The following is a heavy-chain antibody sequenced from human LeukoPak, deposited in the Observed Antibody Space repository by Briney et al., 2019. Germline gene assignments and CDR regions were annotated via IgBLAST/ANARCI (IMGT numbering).Heavy chain of an antibody. CDR1: GNSFNTYW. CDR2: IYPDDSDT. V-gene: IGHV5-51*01. J-gene: IGHJ3*01. D-gene: IGHD3-22*01. CDR3: AREYYYDSSGYDAFDL. Sequence: GESLKISCKGSGNSFNTYWIGWVRQMPGKGLEWMGIIYPDDSDTRYSPSFQGQVTISADKSISTAYLQWSSLKASDTAMYYCAREYYYDSSGYDAFDLWGQGTIVTVSS.